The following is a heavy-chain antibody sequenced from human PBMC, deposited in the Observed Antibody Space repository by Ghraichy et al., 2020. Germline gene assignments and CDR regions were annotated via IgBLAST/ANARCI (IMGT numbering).Heavy chain of an antibody. Sequence: SETLSLTCTVSGGSISSGDYYWSWIRQPPGKGLEWIGYIYYSGSTYYKPSLKSRVTISVDTSKNQFSLKLSSVTAADTAVYYCARDGVDGPDAFDIWGQGTMVTVSS. J-gene: IGHJ3*02. CDR2: IYYSGST. V-gene: IGHV4-30-4*01. CDR3: ARDGVDGPDAFDI. CDR1: GGSISSGDYY. D-gene: IGHD3-10*01.